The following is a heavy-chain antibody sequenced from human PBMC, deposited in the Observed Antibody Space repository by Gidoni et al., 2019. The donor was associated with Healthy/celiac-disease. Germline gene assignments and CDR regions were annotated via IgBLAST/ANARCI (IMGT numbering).Heavy chain of an antibody. CDR2: ISSSGSTI. D-gene: IGHD3-10*01. CDR1: GFPFSSYE. CDR3: ARGRAYGSGRNDAFDI. J-gene: IGHJ3*02. V-gene: IGHV3-48*03. Sequence: EVQLVESGGGLVPPGGSLRLSCPPSGFPFSSYEMNWVRQAPGKGLEWVSYISSSGSTIYYADSVKGRFTISRDNAKNSLYLQMNSLRAEDTAVYYCARGRAYGSGRNDAFDIWGQGTMVTVSS.